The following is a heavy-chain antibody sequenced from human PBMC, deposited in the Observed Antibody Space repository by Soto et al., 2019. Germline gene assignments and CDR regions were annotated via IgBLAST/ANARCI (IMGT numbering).Heavy chain of an antibody. CDR1: GYTFTSYD. CDR2: MNPNTANT. Sequence: QVQLVQSGAEVKKPGASVKVSCKASGYTFTSYDINWVRQATGQGLEWMGWMNPNTANTGYAQKLKGRVTMTRNTSISTAYMELSSLRSEDTAVYYCARWPDGYYYYGMDVWGQGTTVTVSS. V-gene: IGHV1-8*01. J-gene: IGHJ6*02. CDR3: ARWPDGYYYYGMDV.